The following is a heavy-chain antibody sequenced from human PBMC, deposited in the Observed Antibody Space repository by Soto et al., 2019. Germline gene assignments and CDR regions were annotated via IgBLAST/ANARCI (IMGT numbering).Heavy chain of an antibody. D-gene: IGHD3-16*01. Sequence: PSEALSLTCDGSCGPFRGYFWSWIRQSPAKGLEWIGEINDSGNTYYNPSFKSRLTISVDTSTSQISLRLTSVTAADSAVYYCQGGDFWGQGTRVTVSS. CDR1: CGPFRGYF. J-gene: IGHJ4*02. CDR2: INDSGNT. V-gene: IGHV4-34*01. CDR3: QGGDF.